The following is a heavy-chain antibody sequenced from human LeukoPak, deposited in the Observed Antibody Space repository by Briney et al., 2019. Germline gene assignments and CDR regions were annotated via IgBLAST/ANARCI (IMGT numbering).Heavy chain of an antibody. Sequence: ASVSVSCKAPGGTFNTNAISWVRQAPGQGLEWMGRITPLFGTTNFAQKFQGRVTITADKSTTTAYMELSSLTSEDTATYFCARDRWGDFNWFDSWGQGTLVIVSS. CDR1: GGTFNTNA. D-gene: IGHD3-3*01. CDR3: ARDRWGDFNWFDS. V-gene: IGHV1-69*06. J-gene: IGHJ5*01. CDR2: ITPLFGTT.